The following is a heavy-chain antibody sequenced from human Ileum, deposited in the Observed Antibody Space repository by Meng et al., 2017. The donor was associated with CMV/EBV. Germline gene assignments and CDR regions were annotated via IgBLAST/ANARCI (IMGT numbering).Heavy chain of an antibody. V-gene: IGHV6-1*01. CDR3: VRLTGNSWLDY. Sequence: VKAPTSGPGLVKTSQAILLTCAISGDSVSSTTVTWNWIRQSPSRGLEWLGRTYYRSKWFNDYALSVRGRITINPDISKNQLSLQLNSVTPEDTAVYYCVRLTGNSWLDYWGRGTLVTVSS. CDR2: TYYRSKWFN. CDR1: GDSVSSTTVT. D-gene: IGHD6-13*01. J-gene: IGHJ4*02.